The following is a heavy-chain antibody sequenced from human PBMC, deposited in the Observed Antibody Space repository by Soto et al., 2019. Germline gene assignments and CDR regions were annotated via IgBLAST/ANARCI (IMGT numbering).Heavy chain of an antibody. Sequence: EVQLVESGGGLVQPGGSLRLSCAASGFSFSTYAMNWVRQAPGKGLEWLSYISSSSGAIHYADSVQGRFTTSRDNGKNSLYLQMNSLRAEDTAAYYCVRAQNFGSSWGQGTLVTVSS. V-gene: IGHV3-48*01. J-gene: IGHJ5*02. CDR2: ISSSSGAI. D-gene: IGHD3-10*01. CDR1: GFSFSTYA. CDR3: VRAQNFGSS.